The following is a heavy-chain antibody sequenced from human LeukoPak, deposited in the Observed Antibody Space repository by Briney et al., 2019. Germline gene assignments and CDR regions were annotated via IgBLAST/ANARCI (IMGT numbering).Heavy chain of an antibody. V-gene: IGHV3-48*01. D-gene: IGHD5-24*01. Sequence: PGGSLRLSCAASGFTFSSYSMNWVRQAPGKGLEWVSYISSSSSTIYYADSVKGRFTISRDNAKNSLYLQMNSLRAEDTAVYYCARGDGPQGFDYWGQGTLVTVSS. CDR1: GFTFSSYS. J-gene: IGHJ4*02. CDR3: ARGDGPQGFDY. CDR2: ISSSSSTI.